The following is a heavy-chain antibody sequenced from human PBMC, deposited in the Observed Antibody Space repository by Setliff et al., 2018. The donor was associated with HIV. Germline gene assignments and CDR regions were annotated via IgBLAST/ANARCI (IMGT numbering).Heavy chain of an antibody. V-gene: IGHV1-3*01. Sequence: ASVKVSCKASGYTFTSYAMHWVRQAPGQRLEWMGWINAGNDNTKYSQKFQGRVTITRDTSASTAYMELSSLRSEDTAVYYCARAYCSSTSCYLGPWGQGTLVTVSS. CDR2: INAGNDNT. D-gene: IGHD2-2*01. J-gene: IGHJ5*02. CDR3: ARAYCSSTSCYLGP. CDR1: GYTFTSYA.